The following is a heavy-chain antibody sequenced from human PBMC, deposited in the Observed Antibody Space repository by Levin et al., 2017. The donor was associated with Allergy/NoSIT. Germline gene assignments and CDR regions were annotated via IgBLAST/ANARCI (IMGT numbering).Heavy chain of an antibody. J-gene: IGHJ5*02. CDR2: INPGGGST. V-gene: IGHV1-46*01. CDR3: ARVLGGGWFDP. Sequence: ASVKVSCKTSGYTFSSYYMHWVRQAPGQGLEWMEIINPGGGSTSYAQKFQGRVTMTRDTSTSTVYMELSSLRSDDTAVYYCARVLGGGWFDPWGQGTLVTVSS. D-gene: IGHD3-16*01. CDR1: GYTFSSYY.